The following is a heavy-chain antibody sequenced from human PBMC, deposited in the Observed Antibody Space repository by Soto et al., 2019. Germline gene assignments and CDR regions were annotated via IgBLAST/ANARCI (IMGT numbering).Heavy chain of an antibody. Sequence: SETLSLTCAVSGDSISSRNWWSWVRQPPGKGLEWIGEISHSGNTNYNPSLKSRVTISVDRSKNQFSLNLSSVTAADTAVYYCARTNDYGDYVLVYWGQGTLVTVS. CDR1: GDSISSRNW. CDR3: ARTNDYGDYVLVY. CDR2: ISHSGNT. V-gene: IGHV4-4*02. J-gene: IGHJ4*02. D-gene: IGHD4-17*01.